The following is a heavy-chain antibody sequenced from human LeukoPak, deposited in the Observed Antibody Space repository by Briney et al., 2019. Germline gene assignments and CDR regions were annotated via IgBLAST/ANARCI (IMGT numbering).Heavy chain of an antibody. V-gene: IGHV4-34*01. CDR3: ASRYCSSTSCYTGYGMDV. J-gene: IGHJ6*02. Sequence: SETLSLTCAVYGGSFSGYYWSWIRQPPGKGLEWIGEINHSGSTNYNPSLKSRVTISVDTSKSQFSLKLSSVTAADTAVYYCASRYCSSTSCYTGYGMDVWGQGTTVTVSS. CDR2: INHSGST. CDR1: GGSFSGYY. D-gene: IGHD2-2*02.